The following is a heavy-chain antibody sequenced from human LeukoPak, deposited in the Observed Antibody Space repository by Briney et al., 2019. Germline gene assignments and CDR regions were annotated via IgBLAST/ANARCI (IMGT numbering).Heavy chain of an antibody. CDR2: INTDGTVT. J-gene: IGHJ4*02. CDR1: GFTFSKYW. D-gene: IGHD6-19*01. V-gene: IGHV3-74*01. CDR3: ATKHWLAPPPDS. Sequence: GGSLRLSCAASGFTFSKYWMLSVRQAPGKGLESVSRINTDGTVTTYGDSVKGRFTVSRDNADHTMFLQMNRVRDEDTAVYYCATKHWLAPPPDSWGQGTPVTVSS.